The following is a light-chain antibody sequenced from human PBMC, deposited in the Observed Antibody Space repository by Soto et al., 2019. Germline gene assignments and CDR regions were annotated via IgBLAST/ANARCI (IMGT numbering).Light chain of an antibody. J-gene: IGLJ1*01. Sequence: QSALTQPASVSGSPGQSITISCTGTSSDVGGYNYVSWYQQHPGKAPKLMIYEFSNRPSGVSNRFSGSKSGNTASLTISGLQAEDEADYYCSSSTSSSTLVFGTGTKLTVL. CDR3: SSSTSSSTLV. CDR2: EFS. CDR1: SSDVGGYNY. V-gene: IGLV2-14*01.